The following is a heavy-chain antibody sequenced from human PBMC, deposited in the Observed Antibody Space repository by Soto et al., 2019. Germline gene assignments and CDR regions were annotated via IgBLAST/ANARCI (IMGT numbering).Heavy chain of an antibody. Sequence: ASVKVSCKASGYTFTNYEINWVRQATGQGLEWMGWMNPGSGNTGYVHKFQGRVTMTRNISISTAYMELSRLGSDDTAIYYCARMASSGSLNWFDPWGQGTLVTVSS. D-gene: IGHD3-10*01. CDR3: ARMASSGSLNWFDP. V-gene: IGHV1-8*01. CDR1: GYTFTNYE. CDR2: MNPGSGNT. J-gene: IGHJ5*02.